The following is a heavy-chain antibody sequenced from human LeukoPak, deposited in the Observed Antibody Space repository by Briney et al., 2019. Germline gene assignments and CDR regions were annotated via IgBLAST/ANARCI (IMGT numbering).Heavy chain of an antibody. V-gene: IGHV1-69*13. CDR2: IIPMFGTA. CDR1: GGTFSSYA. D-gene: IGHD3-3*01. Sequence: SVKVSCKASGGTFSSYAISWVRQAPGQGLEWMGGIIPMFGTANYAQKFQGRVTITADESTSTAYMELSSLRSEDTAVYYCASSGDFWSGQTNWFDPWGQGTLVTVSS. CDR3: ASSGDFWSGQTNWFDP. J-gene: IGHJ5*02.